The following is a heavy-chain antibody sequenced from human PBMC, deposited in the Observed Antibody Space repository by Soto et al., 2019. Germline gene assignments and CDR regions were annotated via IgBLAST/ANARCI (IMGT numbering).Heavy chain of an antibody. CDR2: IYYSGST. Sequence: PSETLSLTCTVSGGSISSGDYYWSWIRQPPGKGLEWIGYIYYSGSTYYNPSLKSRVTISVDTSKNQFSLKLSSVTAADTAVYYCARDMGDYELRDYYSGMDFWGQGTTVTVSS. J-gene: IGHJ6*02. CDR1: GGSISSGDYY. D-gene: IGHD4-17*01. V-gene: IGHV4-30-4*01. CDR3: ARDMGDYELRDYYSGMDF.